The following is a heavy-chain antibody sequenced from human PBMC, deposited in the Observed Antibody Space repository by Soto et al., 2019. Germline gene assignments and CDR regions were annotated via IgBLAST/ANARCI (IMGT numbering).Heavy chain of an antibody. CDR1: GFRFSNCW. J-gene: IGHJ4*02. V-gene: IGHV3-7*03. CDR3: ARGIDNYDSSGYI. D-gene: IGHD3-22*01. CDR2: IKQDRSET. Sequence: ESGGGLVQPGGSLRLSCAASGFRFSNCWMSWVRQAPGKGLEWVANIKQDRSETYYGDSVKGRFTISRDNAKNSLYLQMNSLRAEDTAVYYCARGIDNYDSSGYIWGQGTLVTVSS.